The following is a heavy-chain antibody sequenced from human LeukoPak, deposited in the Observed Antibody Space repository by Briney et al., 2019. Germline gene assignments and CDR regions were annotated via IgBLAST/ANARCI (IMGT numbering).Heavy chain of an antibody. Sequence: PGGSLRLSCAASGFTFSNYAMSWVRQAPGKGLERVSLISGSGVGTYYADSVKGRFTISRDNSKNTLYLQMNSLRAEDTAVYYCAKVYSRDYGGNSFFDYWGQGTLVTVSS. J-gene: IGHJ4*02. CDR1: GFTFSNYA. CDR3: AKVYSRDYGGNSFFDY. V-gene: IGHV3-23*01. D-gene: IGHD4-23*01. CDR2: ISGSGVGT.